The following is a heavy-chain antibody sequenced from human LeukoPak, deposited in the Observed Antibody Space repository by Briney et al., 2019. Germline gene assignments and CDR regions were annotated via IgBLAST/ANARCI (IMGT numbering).Heavy chain of an antibody. CDR3: ARLFDY. CDR1: VGSFSGYY. CDR2: INHSGST. V-gene: IGHV4-34*01. J-gene: IGHJ4*02. Sequence: PSESLSLTCAVYVGSFSGYYWSWIRQPPWKGLEWIGEINHSGSTNYNPSLKSRVTISVDTSKNQFSLKLSSVTAADTAVYYCARLFDYWGQGTLVTVSS.